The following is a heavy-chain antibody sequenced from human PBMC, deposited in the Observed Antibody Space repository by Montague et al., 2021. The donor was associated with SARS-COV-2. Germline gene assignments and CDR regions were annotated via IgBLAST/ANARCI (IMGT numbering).Heavy chain of an antibody. J-gene: IGHJ4*02. CDR2: INLGGST. V-gene: IGHV4-34*01. D-gene: IGHD2-2*03. CDR3: ARGTLGY. CDR1: GGSFSAYH. Sequence: SETLSLTCAVYGGSFSAYHWSWIRLPPGGGLEWIGRINLGGSTKDNSSIKSRVTILIDTSMNQFSLKLSFVTAAGTAVLYCARGTLGYWGQGTLVTVSS.